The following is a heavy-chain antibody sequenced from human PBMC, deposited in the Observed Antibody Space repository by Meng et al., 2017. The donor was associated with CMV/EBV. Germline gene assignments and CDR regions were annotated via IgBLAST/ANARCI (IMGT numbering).Heavy chain of an antibody. CDR3: ARGGLYYYDSSGHFDY. Sequence: LEDQGPGLVKPSEPLPLTCTVPGGSISSYYWSWIRQPAGKGLEWIGRIYTSGSTNYNTSLKSRVTMSVDTSKNQFSLKLSSVTAADTAVYYCARGGLYYYDSSGHFDYWGQGTLVTVSS. D-gene: IGHD3-22*01. CDR1: GGSISSYY. V-gene: IGHV4-4*07. CDR2: IYTSGST. J-gene: IGHJ4*02.